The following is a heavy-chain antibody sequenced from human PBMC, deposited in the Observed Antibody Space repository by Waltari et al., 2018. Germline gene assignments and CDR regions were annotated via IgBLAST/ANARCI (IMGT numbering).Heavy chain of an antibody. V-gene: IGHV4-39*01. CDR1: GVSITSDRHY. CDR2: LSYSGAT. Sequence: SGPGLVKPSETLSLTCSVSGVSITSDRHYWGWIRQPPGQGLEWIATLSYSGATYSSPSLKSRVTISRDTSKNQVSLQLGSVTAADTAVYYCATYIGASLGTAAFDVWGQGTMVTVSS. J-gene: IGHJ3*01. CDR3: ATYIGASLGTAAFDV. D-gene: IGHD5-12*01.